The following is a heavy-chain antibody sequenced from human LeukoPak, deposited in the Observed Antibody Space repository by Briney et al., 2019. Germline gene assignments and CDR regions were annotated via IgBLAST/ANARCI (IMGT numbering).Heavy chain of an antibody. Sequence: GGSLRLSCAASGITFSPYAMNWVRQAPGKGLEWVAFIGYDGSAKYYVDSVKGRFTISRDNSKNTLSLQMNSLRTEDTALYYCAKGTSPCNVPHFDYWGQGTPVIVSS. CDR2: IGYDGSAK. CDR1: GITFSPYA. CDR3: AKGTSPCNVPHFDY. J-gene: IGHJ4*02. D-gene: IGHD2-8*01. V-gene: IGHV3-30*02.